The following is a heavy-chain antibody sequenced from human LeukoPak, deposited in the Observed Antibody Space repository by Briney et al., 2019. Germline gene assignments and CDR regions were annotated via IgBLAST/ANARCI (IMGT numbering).Heavy chain of an antibody. CDR1: GFTFDDYA. Sequence: GGSLRLSCAASGFTFDDYAMHWVRQAPGKGLEWVSGISWNSGSIGYADSVKGRFTISRDNAKNSLYLQMNSLRAEDTAVYYCARGRFESYYYYYMDVWGKGTTVTVSS. V-gene: IGHV3-9*01. CDR2: ISWNSGSI. D-gene: IGHD3-3*01. J-gene: IGHJ6*03. CDR3: ARGRFESYYYYYMDV.